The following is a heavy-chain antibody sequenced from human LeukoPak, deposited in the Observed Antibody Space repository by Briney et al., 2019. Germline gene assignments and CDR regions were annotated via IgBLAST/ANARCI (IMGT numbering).Heavy chain of an antibody. CDR2: IYYSGST. V-gene: IGHV4-31*03. CDR1: GVSISSGGYY. CDR3: ANYDSSGYYIN. J-gene: IGHJ4*02. D-gene: IGHD3-22*01. Sequence: PSETLSLTCTVSGVSISSGGYYWSWIRQHPGKGLEWIGYIYYSGSTYYNPSLKSRVTISVDTSKNQFSLKLSSVTAADTAVYYCANYDSSGYYINWGQGTLVTVSS.